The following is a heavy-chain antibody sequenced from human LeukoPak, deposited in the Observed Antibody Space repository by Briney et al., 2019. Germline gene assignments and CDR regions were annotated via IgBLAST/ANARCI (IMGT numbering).Heavy chain of an antibody. D-gene: IGHD6-19*01. V-gene: IGHV3-23*01. J-gene: IGHJ4*02. Sequence: GGSLRLSCAASGFTFSSYAMSWVRQAPGKGLEWVSGISADGGRTYYADSVKGRFTISRDNSKSTLYLQMNSLRAEDTAVYYCAKEVAVEGIPLFDYWGQGTLVTVSS. CDR2: ISADGGRT. CDR3: AKEVAVEGIPLFDY. CDR1: GFTFSSYA.